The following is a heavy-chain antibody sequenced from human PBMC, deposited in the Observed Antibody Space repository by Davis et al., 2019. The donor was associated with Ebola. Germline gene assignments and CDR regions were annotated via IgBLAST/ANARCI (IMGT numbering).Heavy chain of an antibody. CDR3: ARDPDTSGYYSWFDP. CDR2: IWNHGNDY. D-gene: IGHD6-19*01. V-gene: IGHV3-33*01. J-gene: IGHJ5*02. CDR1: GFTFSHYG. Sequence: GGSLRLSCAASGFTFSHYGMHWVRQAPGKGLEWVTGIWNHGNDYLYADSVRGRFTISRDNSKNTLYLQMNRLRVEDTAVYYCARDPDTSGYYSWFDPWGQGTLVTVSS.